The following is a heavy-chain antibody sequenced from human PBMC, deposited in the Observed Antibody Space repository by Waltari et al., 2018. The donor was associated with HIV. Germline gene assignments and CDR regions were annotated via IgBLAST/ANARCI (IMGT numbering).Heavy chain of an antibody. Sequence: QVQLVQSGSELKKPGASVKVSCKASGYTFTSYAMNWVRQAPGQGLEWMGWINTNTGNPTYAQGFTGRFVFSLDTSVSTAYLQISSLKAEDTAVYYCARDNHGFGIKWELPTRWFDPWGQGTLVTVSS. J-gene: IGHJ5*02. CDR2: INTNTGNP. CDR3: ARDNHGFGIKWELPTRWFDP. V-gene: IGHV7-4-1*02. D-gene: IGHD1-26*01. CDR1: GYTFTSYA.